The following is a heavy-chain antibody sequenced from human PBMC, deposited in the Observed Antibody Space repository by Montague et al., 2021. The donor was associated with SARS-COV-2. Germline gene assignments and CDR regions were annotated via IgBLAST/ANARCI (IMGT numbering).Heavy chain of an antibody. Sequence: SLRLSCAASGFTFSSYWMSWVRQAPGKGLEWVANIKQDGSEKYYVDSVKGRFTISRDNAKNSLSLQMNSLRVEDTALYYCTRGFRGGPFDCWVQGTPVTVSS. CDR1: GFTFSSYW. CDR3: TRGFRGGPFDC. CDR2: IKQDGSEK. J-gene: IGHJ4*02. V-gene: IGHV3-7*03. D-gene: IGHD3-10*01.